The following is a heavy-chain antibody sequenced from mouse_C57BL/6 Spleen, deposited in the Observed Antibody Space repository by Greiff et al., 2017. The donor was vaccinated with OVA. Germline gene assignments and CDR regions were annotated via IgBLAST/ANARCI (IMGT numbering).Heavy chain of an antibody. CDR1: GYTFTDYY. CDR3: TITDAWFAD. V-gene: IGHV1-26*01. J-gene: IGHJ3*01. CDR2: INPNNGGT. D-gene: IGHD4-1*01. Sequence: VQLQQSGPELVKPGASVKISCKASGYTFTDYYMNWVKQSPGKSLEWIGDINPNNGGTSYNQKFKGKATLTVDKSSSTAYMELRSLTSEDSAVYYCTITDAWFADWGKGTMVTVSA.